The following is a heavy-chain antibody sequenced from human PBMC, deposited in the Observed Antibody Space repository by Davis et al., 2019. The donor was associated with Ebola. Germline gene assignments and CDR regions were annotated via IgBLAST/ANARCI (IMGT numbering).Heavy chain of an antibody. Sequence: ASVKVSCKASGYTFTSYGISWMRQAPGQGLEWMGWISAYNGNTNYAQKLQGRVTMTTDTSTSTAYMELRSLRSDDTAVYYCASTLYYDILTGYYSGDYYGMDVWGQGTTVTVSS. CDR1: GYTFTSYG. V-gene: IGHV1-18*01. CDR3: ASTLYYDILTGYYSGDYYGMDV. J-gene: IGHJ6*02. D-gene: IGHD3-9*01. CDR2: ISAYNGNT.